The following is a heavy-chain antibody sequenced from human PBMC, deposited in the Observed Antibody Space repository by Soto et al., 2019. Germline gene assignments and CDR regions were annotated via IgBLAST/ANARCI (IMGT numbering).Heavy chain of an antibody. V-gene: IGHV3-30*18. CDR3: AKDLNSGYDLWGVIDY. Sequence: QVQLVESGGGVVQPGRSLRLSCAASGFTFSSYGMHWVRQAPGKGLEWVAVISYDGSNKYYADSVKGRFTISRDNSKNTLYLQMNSLRAEDTAVDYCAKDLNSGYDLWGVIDYWGQGTLVTVSS. D-gene: IGHD5-12*01. CDR1: GFTFSSYG. J-gene: IGHJ4*02. CDR2: ISYDGSNK.